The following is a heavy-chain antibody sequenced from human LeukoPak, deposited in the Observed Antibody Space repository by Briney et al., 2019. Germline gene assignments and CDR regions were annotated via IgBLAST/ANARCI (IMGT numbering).Heavy chain of an antibody. V-gene: IGHV4-59*08. CDR2: IYYSGST. Sequence: SETLSLTCTASGGSISGYYWSWIRQPPGRGLECIGYIYYSGSTDYNPSLKSRVTISVDTSKNQFSLKLSSVTAADTAVYYCARHYYDSGGYFYQDYWGQGTLVTVSS. D-gene: IGHD3-22*01. CDR3: ARHYYDSGGYFYQDY. CDR1: GGSISGYY. J-gene: IGHJ4*02.